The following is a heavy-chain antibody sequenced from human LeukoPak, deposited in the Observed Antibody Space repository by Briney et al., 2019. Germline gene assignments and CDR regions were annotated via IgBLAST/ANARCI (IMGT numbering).Heavy chain of an antibody. D-gene: IGHD3-22*01. J-gene: IGHJ4*02. V-gene: IGHV1-2*06. CDR2: INPNSGGT. CDR1: GYTFTGYY. CDR3: ARDQDYYDSSGGVDY. Sequence: ASVKVSCKASGYTFTGYYMHWVRQAPGQGLEWMGRINPNSGGTNYAQKFQGRVTMTRDTSISTAYMELSRLRSDDTPVYYCARDQDYYDSSGGVDYWGQGTLVTVSS.